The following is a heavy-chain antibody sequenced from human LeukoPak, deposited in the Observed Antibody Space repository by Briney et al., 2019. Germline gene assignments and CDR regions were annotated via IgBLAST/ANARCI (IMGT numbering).Heavy chain of an antibody. CDR3: AGPRRDLLSAFEI. CDR2: INQDGSQK. Sequence: GGSLRLSCAASGFTISIYWMSWVRQAPGKGLEWVANINQDGSQKYYVDSVKGRFTISRDNAKNSLYLELNSLRAEDTAVYYCAGPRRDLLSAFEIWGQGTMVTVSS. D-gene: IGHD3-10*01. V-gene: IGHV3-7*01. CDR1: GFTISIYW. J-gene: IGHJ3*02.